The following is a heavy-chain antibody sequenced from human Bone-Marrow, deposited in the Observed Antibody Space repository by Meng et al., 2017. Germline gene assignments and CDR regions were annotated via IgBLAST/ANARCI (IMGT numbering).Heavy chain of an antibody. D-gene: IGHD4-23*01. V-gene: IGHV3-21*01. CDR1: GFIFSSYG. Sequence: GESPKTPRAASGFIFSSYGMSWVRQASGKGLEWVSSISSSSTYIYYADSMKGRFTISRNNAKNSLYLQMNSLRAEDTAVYYCARETYGGYVDYWGQGTLVTVSS. CDR2: ISSSSTYI. J-gene: IGHJ4*02. CDR3: ARETYGGYVDY.